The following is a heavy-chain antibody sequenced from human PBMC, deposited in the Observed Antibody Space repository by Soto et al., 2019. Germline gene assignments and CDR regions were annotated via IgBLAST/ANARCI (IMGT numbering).Heavy chain of an antibody. V-gene: IGHV3-30*03. CDR1: GFTFSSYG. CDR2: ISYDGSNK. Sequence: GGSLRLSCAASGFTFSSYGMHWVRQAPGKGLEWVAVISYDGSNKYYADSVKGRFTISRDNSKNTPYLQMNSLRAEDTAVYYCARIDRSWGQGTLVTVSS. J-gene: IGHJ5*02. CDR3: ARIDRS.